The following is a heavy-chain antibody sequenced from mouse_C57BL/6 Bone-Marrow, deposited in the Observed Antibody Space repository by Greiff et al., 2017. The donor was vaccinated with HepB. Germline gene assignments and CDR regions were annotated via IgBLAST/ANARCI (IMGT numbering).Heavy chain of an antibody. CDR3: ARHSYDYDVAWFAY. V-gene: IGHV5-12*01. D-gene: IGHD2-4*01. CDR2: ISNGGGST. CDR1: GFTFSDYY. Sequence: EVMLVESGGGLVQPGGSLKLSCAASGFTFSDYYMYWVRQTPEKRLEWVAYISNGGGSTYYPDTVKGRFTISRDNAKNTLYLQMSRLKSEDTAMYYCARHSYDYDVAWFAYWGQGTLVTVSA. J-gene: IGHJ3*01.